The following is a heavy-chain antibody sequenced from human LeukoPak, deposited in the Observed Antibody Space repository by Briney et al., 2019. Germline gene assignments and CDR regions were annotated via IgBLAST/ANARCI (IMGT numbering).Heavy chain of an antibody. V-gene: IGHV4-61*05. D-gene: IGHD6-19*01. CDR3: ARGRLAVAGNYDY. CDR1: GGSISSSSYY. CDR2: IYTSGST. J-gene: IGHJ4*02. Sequence: SETLSLTCTVSGGSISSSSYYWGWIRQPPGKGLEWIGRIYTSGSTNYNPSLKSRVTMSVDTSKNQFSLKLSSVTAADTAVYYCARGRLAVAGNYDYWGQGTLVTVSS.